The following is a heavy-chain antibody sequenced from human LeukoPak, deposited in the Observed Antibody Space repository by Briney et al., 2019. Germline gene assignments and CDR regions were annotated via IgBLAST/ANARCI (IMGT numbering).Heavy chain of an antibody. Sequence: GGSLRLSCAASGFTFSNAWMSWVRQAPGKGLEWVGRIKSKTDGGTTDYAAPVKGRFTISRDDSKNTLYLQMNSLKTEDTAVYYCTTPYWYSGSYYDFDYWGQGTLVTVSS. CDR2: IKSKTDGGTT. D-gene: IGHD1-26*01. J-gene: IGHJ4*02. CDR1: GFTFSNAW. V-gene: IGHV3-15*01. CDR3: TTPYWYSGSYYDFDY.